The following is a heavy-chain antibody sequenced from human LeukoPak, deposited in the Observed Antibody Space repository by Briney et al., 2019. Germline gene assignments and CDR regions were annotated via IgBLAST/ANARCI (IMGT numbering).Heavy chain of an antibody. V-gene: IGHV4-30-4*01. Sequence: SQTLSLTCTVSGGSISSGDCYWSWIRQPPGKGLEWIGYIYYSGSTYYNPSLKSRVTISVDTSKNQFSLKLSSVTAADTAVYYCAVNWGSGYYYGMDVWGQGTTVTVSS. J-gene: IGHJ6*02. CDR2: IYYSGST. D-gene: IGHD7-27*01. CDR1: GGSISSGDCY. CDR3: AVNWGSGYYYGMDV.